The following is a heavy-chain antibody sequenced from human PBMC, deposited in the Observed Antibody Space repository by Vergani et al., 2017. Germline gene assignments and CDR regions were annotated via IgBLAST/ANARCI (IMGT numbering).Heavy chain of an antibody. J-gene: IGHJ4*02. D-gene: IGHD2-2*01. CDR2: ISWDGGST. V-gene: IGHV3-43D*04. CDR3: AKDSRAVVVLAASGHFDY. Sequence: EVQLVESGGVVVQPGGFLRLSCAASGFTFDDYAMHWVRQAPGKGLEWVSLISWDGGSTYYADSVKGRFTISRDNSKNSLYLQMNSLRAEDTALYYCAKDSRAVVVLAASGHFDYWGQGTLVTXSS. CDR1: GFTFDDYA.